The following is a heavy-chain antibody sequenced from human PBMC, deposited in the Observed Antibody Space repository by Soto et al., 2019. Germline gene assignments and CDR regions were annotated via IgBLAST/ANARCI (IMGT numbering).Heavy chain of an antibody. CDR2: ISAYNGNT. J-gene: IGHJ4*02. V-gene: IGHV1-18*01. Sequence: ASVKVSCKASGYTFTSYGISWVRQAPGQGLEWMGWISAYNGNTNYAQKLQGRVTMTTDTSTSTAYMELRSLRSDDTAVYYCAIVPPTVVKFDYWRQRTLVTVSS. D-gene: IGHD4-17*01. CDR3: AIVPPTVVKFDY. CDR1: GYTFTSYG.